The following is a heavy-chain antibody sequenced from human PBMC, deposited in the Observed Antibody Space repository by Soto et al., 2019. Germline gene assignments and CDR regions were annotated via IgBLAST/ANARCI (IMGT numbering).Heavy chain of an antibody. V-gene: IGHV3-30-3*01. Sequence: PGGSLRLSCAASGFIFRSSAMHWVRQAPGKGLEWVTVISYDGNNKYYTDSVKGRFTISRDNSKNTLYLQMHSLRDEDTAVYYCARDSSAWPNYFDSWGQGIQVTVSS. CDR1: GFIFRSSA. J-gene: IGHJ4*02. CDR2: ISYDGNNK. D-gene: IGHD6-19*01. CDR3: ARDSSAWPNYFDS.